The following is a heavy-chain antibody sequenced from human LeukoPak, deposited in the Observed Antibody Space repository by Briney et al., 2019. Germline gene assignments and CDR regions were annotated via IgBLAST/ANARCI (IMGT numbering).Heavy chain of an antibody. Sequence: GGSLRLSYAASGFTFSSYAMHWVRQAPGKGLEYVSAISSNGGSTYYANSVKGRFTISRDNSKNTLYLQMGSLRAEDMAVYYCAREVWGGYCGGDCYSEGAFDIWGQGTMVTVSS. CDR2: ISSNGGST. J-gene: IGHJ3*02. V-gene: IGHV3-64*01. D-gene: IGHD2-21*02. CDR3: AREVWGGYCGGDCYSEGAFDI. CDR1: GFTFSSYA.